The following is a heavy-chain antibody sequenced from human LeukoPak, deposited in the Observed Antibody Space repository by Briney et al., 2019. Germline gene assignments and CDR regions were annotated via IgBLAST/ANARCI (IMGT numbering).Heavy chain of an antibody. J-gene: IGHJ3*02. Sequence: ASVKVSCKASGFTFTNYNMHWVRQAPGQRLEWMGIINPSGGSTNYAQNFQGRVTMTRDTSTSTVYMELSSLRSDDTAVYYCARDRDGGITLVRGVPDAFDIWGQGTMVTVSS. V-gene: IGHV1-46*01. CDR3: ARDRDGGITLVRGVPDAFDI. D-gene: IGHD3-10*01. CDR1: GFTFTNYN. CDR2: INPSGGST.